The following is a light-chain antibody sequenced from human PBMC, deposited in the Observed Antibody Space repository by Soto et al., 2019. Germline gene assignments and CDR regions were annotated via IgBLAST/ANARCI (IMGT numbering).Light chain of an antibody. J-gene: IGLJ3*02. Sequence: QLVLTQSPSASASLGASVKLTCTLSSGHSSYPIAWHLQQPEKGPRYLMKLNNDGSHTKGDGIPDRFSGSSSGAERYLTSSSIQSDDEADYYCQTLGTGIRVFGGGTKLTVL. CDR2: LNNDGSH. CDR3: QTLGTGIRV. V-gene: IGLV4-69*01. CDR1: SGHSSYP.